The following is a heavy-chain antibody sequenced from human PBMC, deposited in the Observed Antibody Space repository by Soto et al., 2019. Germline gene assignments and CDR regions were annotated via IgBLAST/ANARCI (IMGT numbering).Heavy chain of an antibody. Sequence: SETLSLTCTASGGSIGSDHYYWGWIRQSPGKGLEWIASIYYSGDTYFNPSLRSRVSISVDTSKNQFSLNVNSMTAADTAVYYCARHTRHYGDYRQDDALDIWGQGTMVTVSS. J-gene: IGHJ3*02. D-gene: IGHD4-17*01. CDR3: ARHTRHYGDYRQDDALDI. CDR1: GGSIGSDHYY. V-gene: IGHV4-39*01. CDR2: IYYSGDT.